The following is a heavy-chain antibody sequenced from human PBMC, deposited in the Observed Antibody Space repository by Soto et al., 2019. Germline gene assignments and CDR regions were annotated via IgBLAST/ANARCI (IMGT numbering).Heavy chain of an antibody. V-gene: IGHV1-18*01. Sequence: ASVTVSCKASGYTFPNYGISWVRQAPGQGLEWMGWISAYNGNTNYAQKLQGRVTMTTDTSTSTAYMELRSLRSDDTAVYYCAREYAERGYSGYDPVPFDYWGQGTLVTVSS. CDR3: AREYAERGYSGYDPVPFDY. CDR1: GYTFPNYG. J-gene: IGHJ4*02. D-gene: IGHD5-12*01. CDR2: ISAYNGNT.